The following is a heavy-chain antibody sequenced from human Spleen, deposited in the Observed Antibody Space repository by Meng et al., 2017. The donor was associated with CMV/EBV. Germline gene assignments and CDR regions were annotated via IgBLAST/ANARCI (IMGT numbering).Heavy chain of an antibody. CDR3: ARGRSNYSP. CDR1: TYSISSAYF. J-gene: IGHJ5*02. V-gene: IGHV4-38-2*02. CDR2: IYQSGST. D-gene: IGHD4-11*01. Sequence: GSLRLSCTVSTYSISSAYFWGWIRQPPGKGLEWIGSIYQSGSTYYNTSLKSRVTISVDTSKNQFSLKLSSVTAADTAVYFCARGRSNYSPWGQGTLVTVSS.